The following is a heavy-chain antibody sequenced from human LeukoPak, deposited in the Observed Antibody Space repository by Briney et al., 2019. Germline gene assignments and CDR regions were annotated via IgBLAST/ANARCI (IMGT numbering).Heavy chain of an antibody. D-gene: IGHD6-13*01. V-gene: IGHV4-39*07. Sequence: PSETLSLTCTVSGGSISSSSYYWGWIRQPPGKGLEWIGSIYYSGSTYYNPSLKSRVTISVDRSKNQFSLKLSSVTAADTAVYYCAITSGIAAAGHYYYYMDVWGKGTTVTVSS. CDR2: IYYSGST. CDR3: AITSGIAAAGHYYYYMDV. CDR1: GGSISSSSYY. J-gene: IGHJ6*03.